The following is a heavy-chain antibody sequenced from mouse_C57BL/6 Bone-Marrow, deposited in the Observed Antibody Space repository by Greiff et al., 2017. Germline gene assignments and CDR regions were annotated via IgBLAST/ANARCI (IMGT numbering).Heavy chain of an antibody. CDR2: IYPRSGNT. J-gene: IGHJ3*01. Sequence: VQRVESGAELARPGASVKLSCKASGYTFTSYGISWVKQRTGQGLEWIGEIYPRSGNTYYNEKFKGKATLTADKSSSTAYMELRSLTSEDSAVYFCARGMTAQATWAWFAYWGQGTLVTVSA. V-gene: IGHV1-81*01. CDR3: ARGMTAQATWAWFAY. D-gene: IGHD3-2*02. CDR1: GYTFTSYG.